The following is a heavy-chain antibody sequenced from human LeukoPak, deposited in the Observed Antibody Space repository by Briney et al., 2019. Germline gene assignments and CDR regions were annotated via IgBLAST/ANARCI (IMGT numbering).Heavy chain of an antibody. V-gene: IGHV3-30*02. CDR2: IRYDGSDK. Sequence: PGGSLRLSCSASGFTFSTYGMHWVRQAPGKGLERVAFIRYDGSDKYYADSVKGRSTISRDNSKNTVYLQMNSLRAEDTAVYSCARESVDDSGYMDVWGKGTTVTVSS. CDR1: GFTFSTYG. CDR3: ARESVDDSGYMDV. J-gene: IGHJ6*03. D-gene: IGHD5/OR15-5a*01.